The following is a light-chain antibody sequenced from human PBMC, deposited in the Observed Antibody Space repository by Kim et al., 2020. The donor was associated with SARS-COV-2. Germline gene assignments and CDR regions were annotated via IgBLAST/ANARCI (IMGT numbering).Light chain of an antibody. CDR3: QQIYCVRALT. CDR1: QNIGSH. V-gene: IGKV1-39*01. J-gene: IGKJ4*01. CDR2: AAS. Sequence: DIQMTQSPSSLSAYVGDRVTITCRTSQNIGSHLNWYQQRPGKVPKLLIYAASRLQSGIPSRFSGSGSGTDFTLTINDLQPEDFATYYCQQIYCVRALTFGGGTKVDIK.